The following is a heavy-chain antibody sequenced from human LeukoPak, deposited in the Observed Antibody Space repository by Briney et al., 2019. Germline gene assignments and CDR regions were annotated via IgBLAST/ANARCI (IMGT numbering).Heavy chain of an antibody. J-gene: IGHJ4*02. Sequence: GGSLRLSCAASGFTFSSYAMSWVRQAPGKGLEWVSTISGSGASTYYADSVKGRFTISRDNSKNTLYLQMNSLRAEDTAVHYCANAWGVKYYFDYWGQGTLVTVSS. D-gene: IGHD3-10*01. CDR1: GFTFSSYA. V-gene: IGHV3-23*01. CDR3: ANAWGVKYYFDY. CDR2: ISGSGAST.